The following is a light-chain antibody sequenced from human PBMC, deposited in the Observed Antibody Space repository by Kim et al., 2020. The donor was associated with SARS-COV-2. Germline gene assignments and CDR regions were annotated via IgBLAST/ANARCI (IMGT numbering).Light chain of an antibody. Sequence: ASISGRASQSFVYSDGNTYLSWFHQRPGQSPRRLIYKVSNRDSGVPDRFSGSGSGTDFTLKISRVEAEDVGMYYCMQSTHWPPLTFGGGTKVDIK. V-gene: IGKV2-30*01. CDR2: KVS. CDR3: MQSTHWPPLT. CDR1: QSFVYSDGNTY. J-gene: IGKJ4*01.